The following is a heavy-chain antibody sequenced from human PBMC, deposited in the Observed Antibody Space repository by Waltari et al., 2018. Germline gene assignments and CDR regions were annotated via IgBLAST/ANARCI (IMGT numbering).Heavy chain of an antibody. V-gene: IGHV1-2*02. CDR3: ARVPPNCSGGSCFLPAFDY. CDR2: INPNRGGT. CDR1: GYTFTGYY. Sequence: QVQLVQSGAEVKKPGASVKVSCKASGYTFTGYYMHWVRQAPGQGLEWMGWINPNRGGTNYAQKFQGRVTMTRDTSISTAYMELSRLRSDDTAVYYCARVPPNCSGGSCFLPAFDYWGQGTLVTVSS. D-gene: IGHD2-15*01. J-gene: IGHJ4*02.